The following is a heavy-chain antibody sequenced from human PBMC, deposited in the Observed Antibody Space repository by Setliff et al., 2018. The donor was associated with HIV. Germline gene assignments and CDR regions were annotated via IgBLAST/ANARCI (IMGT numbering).Heavy chain of an antibody. CDR2: ISGYNGKT. J-gene: IGHJ6*03. V-gene: IGHV1-18*01. CDR1: GYTFSSYG. D-gene: IGHD3-9*01. CDR3: ASHNRETADDLLTAYYNYYYYTDV. Sequence: ASVKVSCKASGYTFSSYGINWVRQAPGQGLEWMGWISGYNGKTHYAQKLQGRVTMTTDTSSSTAYMELRSLKSDDTAVYYCASHNRETADDLLTAYYNYYYYTDVWGKGTTVTVSS.